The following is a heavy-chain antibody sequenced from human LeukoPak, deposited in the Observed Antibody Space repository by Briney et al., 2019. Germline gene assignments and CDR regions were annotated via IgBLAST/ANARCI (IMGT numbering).Heavy chain of an antibody. CDR1: GFTFSSYG. D-gene: IGHD3-22*01. Sequence: PGGSLRLSCAASGFTFSSYGMHWVRQAPGKGLEWVAVIWYDGSNKYYADSVKGRFIISRDNSKNTLYLQMNSLRAEDTAVYYCARDRLITMIVALEDDGFDIWGQGTMVTVSS. J-gene: IGHJ3*02. V-gene: IGHV3-33*01. CDR2: IWYDGSNK. CDR3: ARDRLITMIVALEDDGFDI.